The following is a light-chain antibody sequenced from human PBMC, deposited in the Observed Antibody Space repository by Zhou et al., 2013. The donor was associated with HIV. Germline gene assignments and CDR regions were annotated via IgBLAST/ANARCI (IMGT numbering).Light chain of an antibody. Sequence: EIVLTQSPGTLSLSPGERATLSCRASQSVSSSYLAWYQQKPGQAPRLLIYGASSRATGIPDRFSGSGSGTDFTLTISRLEPEDFAVYYCQQYGSSPWTFGQGDQGRKSN. J-gene: IGKJ1*01. CDR1: QSVSSSY. CDR3: QQYGSSPWT. CDR2: GAS. V-gene: IGKV3-20*01.